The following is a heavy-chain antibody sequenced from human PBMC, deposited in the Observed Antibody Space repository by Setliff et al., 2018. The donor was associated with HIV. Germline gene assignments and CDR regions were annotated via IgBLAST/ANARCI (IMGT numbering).Heavy chain of an antibody. V-gene: IGHV3-23*01. CDR3: ATGGMAAAGPGGGHGLDV. CDR1: GFTFNTYG. J-gene: IGHJ4*02. Sequence: GGSLRLSCAASGFTFNTYGMNWVRQAPGKGLEWVSLMSGINDNKYYGDSVKGRFTISRDNSKNTLSLQMSSLRAEDTALYYCATGGMAAAGPGGGHGLDVWGQGTLVTVSS. CDR2: MSGINDNK. D-gene: IGHD6-13*01.